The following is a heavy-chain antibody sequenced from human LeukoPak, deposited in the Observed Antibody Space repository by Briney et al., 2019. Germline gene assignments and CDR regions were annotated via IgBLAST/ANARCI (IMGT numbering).Heavy chain of an antibody. D-gene: IGHD2-8*01. CDR2: AYRSGGT. J-gene: IGHJ3*01. CDR1: GDSISDKYW. CDR3: GRHANGDSSAAFDL. Sequence: PSETLSLTCAVSGDSISDKYWWRWVRQFPDKGLEWIGEAYRSGGTSYNPSLKCRVTVSIDYSKNQFSLNLSSVTAADTAVYYCGRHANGDSSAAFDLWGQGTMVFVSS. V-gene: IGHV4-4*02.